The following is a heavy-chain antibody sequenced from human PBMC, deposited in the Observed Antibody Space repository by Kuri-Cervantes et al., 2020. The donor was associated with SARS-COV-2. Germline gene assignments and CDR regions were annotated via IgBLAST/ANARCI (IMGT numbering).Heavy chain of an antibody. CDR1: GGTFSSYA. CDR3: ARDAVKAPGNAFDI. J-gene: IGHJ3*02. Sequence: SSVKVSCKASGGTFSSYAIRWVRQAPGQGLEWMGGIIPIFGTANYAQKFQGRVTITADESTSTAYMELSSLRSEDTAVYYCARDAVKAPGNAFDIWGQGTMVTVSS. CDR2: IIPIFGTA. V-gene: IGHV1-69*13. D-gene: IGHD2/OR15-2a*01.